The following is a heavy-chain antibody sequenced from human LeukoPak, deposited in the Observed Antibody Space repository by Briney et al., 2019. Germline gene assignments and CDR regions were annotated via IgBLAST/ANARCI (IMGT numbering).Heavy chain of an antibody. CDR1: GYTFTSYY. Sequence: VASVTVSCKASGYTFTSYYMHWVRQAPGQGLEWMGIINPSGGSTSYAQKFQGRVTMTRDMSTSTVYMELSSLRSEDTAVYYCARDPPLAARPDHLDYWGQGTLVTVSS. CDR2: INPSGGST. J-gene: IGHJ4*02. CDR3: ARDPPLAARPDHLDY. V-gene: IGHV1-46*01. D-gene: IGHD6-6*01.